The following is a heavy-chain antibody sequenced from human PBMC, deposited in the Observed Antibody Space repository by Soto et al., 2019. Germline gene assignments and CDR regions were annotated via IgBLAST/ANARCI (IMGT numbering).Heavy chain of an antibody. CDR1: GFTFSSYS. CDR3: ARVKGYCSGGSCYRDAFDI. J-gene: IGHJ3*02. CDR2: ISSSSSTI. Sequence: PGGSLRLSCAASGFTFSSYSMNWVRQAPGKGLEWVSYISSSSSTIYYADSVKGRFTISRDNAKNSLYLQMNSLRDEDTAVYYCARVKGYCSGGSCYRDAFDIWGQGKMVTVSS. D-gene: IGHD2-15*01. V-gene: IGHV3-48*02.